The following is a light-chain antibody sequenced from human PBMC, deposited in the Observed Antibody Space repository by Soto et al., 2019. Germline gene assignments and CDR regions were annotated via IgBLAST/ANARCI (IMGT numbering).Light chain of an antibody. CDR1: QSVSSN. Sequence: EIVMTQSPATLSVSPGERATLSCRASQSVSSNLAWYQQKPGQAPRLLISGASTMATGIPARFSGSGSGTEFTLTISSLQSGDFALYYCKQYNNWPSLTFGGGTKVEIK. CDR3: KQYNNWPSLT. V-gene: IGKV3-15*01. CDR2: GAS. J-gene: IGKJ4*01.